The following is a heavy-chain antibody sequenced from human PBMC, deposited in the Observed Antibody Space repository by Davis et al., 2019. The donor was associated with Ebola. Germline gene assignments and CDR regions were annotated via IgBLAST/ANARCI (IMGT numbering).Heavy chain of an antibody. Sequence: ASVKVSCKASGYTFTSYDINWVRQATGQGLEWMGWINPNSGNTGYAQKFQGRVTMTRDTSTSTVYMELSSLRSEDTAVYYCARDPTITMVQGVIITRWFDPWGQGTLVTVSS. D-gene: IGHD3-10*01. CDR3: ARDPTITMVQGVIITRWFDP. CDR2: INPNSGNT. CDR1: GYTFTSYD. V-gene: IGHV1-8*01. J-gene: IGHJ5*02.